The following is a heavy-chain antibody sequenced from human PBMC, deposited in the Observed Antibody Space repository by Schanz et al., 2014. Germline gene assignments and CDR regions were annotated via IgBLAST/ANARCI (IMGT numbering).Heavy chain of an antibody. CDR3: ARGGGPEDVFDI. D-gene: IGHD5-12*01. Sequence: QVQLVQSGAEVKKPGASVKVSCKASGYSFISHAIHWVRQAPGQRLEWMGWINPNSGTTNYAQKFQGWVTMTRDTSISTAYMELSSLRSDDTAVYYCARGGGPEDVFDIWGQGTILTVSS. V-gene: IGHV1-2*04. J-gene: IGHJ3*02. CDR2: INPNSGTT. CDR1: GYSFISHA.